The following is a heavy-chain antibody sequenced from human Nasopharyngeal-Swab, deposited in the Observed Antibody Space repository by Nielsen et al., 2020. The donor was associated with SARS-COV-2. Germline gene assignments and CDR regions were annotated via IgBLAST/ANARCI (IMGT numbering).Heavy chain of an antibody. CDR2: ISSSSSTI. V-gene: IGHV3-48*02. D-gene: IGHD3-3*01. CDR1: GFTFSSYS. Sequence: GGSLRLSCAASGFTFSSYSMNWVRQAPGKGLEWVSYISSSSSTIYYADSVKGRFTISRDNAKNSLYLQMNSLGDEDTAVYYCARVRHDFWSGYNYYYGMDVWGQGTTVTVSS. J-gene: IGHJ6*02. CDR3: ARVRHDFWSGYNYYYGMDV.